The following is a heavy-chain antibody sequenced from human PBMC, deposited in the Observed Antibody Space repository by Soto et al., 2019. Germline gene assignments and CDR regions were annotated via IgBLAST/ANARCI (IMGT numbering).Heavy chain of an antibody. CDR1: GFTFSSYW. CDR2: IKHDGSEK. V-gene: IGHV3-7*01. CDR3: VRDRSGSYLEGFDY. J-gene: IGHJ4*02. D-gene: IGHD1-26*01. Sequence: EVQLVESGGGLVHLGGSRRLSCAASGFTFSSYWMTWVRQAPGKGLEGVANIKHDGSEKYYVDSVKGRFTISRDNARNSVFLEMKSLRAEDTAVYSCVRDRSGSYLEGFDYWGQGTLVTVSS.